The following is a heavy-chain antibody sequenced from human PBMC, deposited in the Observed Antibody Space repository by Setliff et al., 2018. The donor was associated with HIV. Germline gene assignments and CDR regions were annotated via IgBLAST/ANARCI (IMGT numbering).Heavy chain of an antibody. D-gene: IGHD6-19*01. Sequence: SETLSLTCTVSGGSIRRGSYYWNWIRQPAGEGLEWIGHISNSGSTNYNPSLKNRVTLSMDTSKNQFSLKLRSVFAGDAAMYYCVRDPGYNSGWSGTSFDYWGQGTLVTVSS. V-gene: IGHV4-61*09. CDR2: ISNSGST. CDR1: GGSIRRGSYY. J-gene: IGHJ4*02. CDR3: VRDPGYNSGWSGTSFDY.